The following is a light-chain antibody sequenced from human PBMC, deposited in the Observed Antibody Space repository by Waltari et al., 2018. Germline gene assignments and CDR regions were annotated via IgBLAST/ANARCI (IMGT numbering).Light chain of an antibody. CDR2: KAS. Sequence: DIQMTQTPSTLSASVGDRVTIRCRASQSINGWLAWYQQIPGMAPKLLICKASSLQSGVPSRFSGSGSGTEFTLTISSLQPDDFASYYCQQYSTYPWTFGQGTKVEIK. J-gene: IGKJ1*01. CDR1: QSINGW. CDR3: QQYSTYPWT. V-gene: IGKV1-5*03.